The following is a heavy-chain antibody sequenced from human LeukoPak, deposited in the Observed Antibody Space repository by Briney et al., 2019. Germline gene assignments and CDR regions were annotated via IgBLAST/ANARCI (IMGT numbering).Heavy chain of an antibody. J-gene: IGHJ6*03. CDR3: AKDKRYWSSASCCVAYYYNYYMDV. CDR2: IRYDGSNK. CDR1: GFTFSSYG. D-gene: IGHD2-2*01. V-gene: IGHV3-30*02. Sequence: GGSLRLSCVASGFTFSSYGMHWVRQAPGKGLEWVAFIRYDGSNKYYADSVKGRFTISRDNSKNTLYLQMNSLRAEDTAVYYCAKDKRYWSSASCCVAYYYNYYMDVWGKGATVTISS.